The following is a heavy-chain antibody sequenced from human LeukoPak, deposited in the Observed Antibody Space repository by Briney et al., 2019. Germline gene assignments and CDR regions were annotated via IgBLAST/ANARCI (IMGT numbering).Heavy chain of an antibody. CDR1: GYTFTSYY. Sequence: GASVTVSCKASGYTFTSYYMHWVRQAPGQGLEWMGIINPSGGSTSYAQKFQGRVTMTRDTSTSTVYMELSSLRSGDTAVYYCARGSQAYYDFWSGYYPYYFDYWGQGTLVTVSS. J-gene: IGHJ4*02. CDR2: INPSGGST. CDR3: ARGSQAYYDFWSGYYPYYFDY. D-gene: IGHD3-3*01. V-gene: IGHV1-46*01.